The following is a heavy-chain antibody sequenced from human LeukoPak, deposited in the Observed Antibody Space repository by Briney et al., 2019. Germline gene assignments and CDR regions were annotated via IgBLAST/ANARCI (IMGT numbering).Heavy chain of an antibody. CDR1: GGSISSYY. D-gene: IGHD3-3*01. CDR3: ARSLFGVVITQSYYYYYYMDV. J-gene: IGHJ6*03. CDR2: IYYSGST. V-gene: IGHV4-59*01. Sequence: SETLSLTCTVSGGSISSYYWSWIRQPPGKGLEWIGYIYYSGSTNYNPSLKSRVTISVDTSKNQFSLKLSSVTAADTAVYYCARSLFGVVITQSYYYYYYMDVWGKGTTVTVSS.